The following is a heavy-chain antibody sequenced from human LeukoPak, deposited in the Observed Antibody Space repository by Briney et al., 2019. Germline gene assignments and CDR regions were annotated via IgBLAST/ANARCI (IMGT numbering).Heavy chain of an antibody. J-gene: IGHJ4*02. D-gene: IGHD2/OR15-2a*01. V-gene: IGHV3-64*04. CDR1: GFTFSTYA. Sequence: GGSLRLSCSGSGFTFSTYAMHWVRQAPGKGLEYVSAISSGGGNTDYAESVKGRFTISRDNAKNSLYLQMNSLRAEDTAVYYCARCRGVCSSEYWGQGTLVTVSS. CDR3: ARCRGVCSSEY. CDR2: ISSGGGNT.